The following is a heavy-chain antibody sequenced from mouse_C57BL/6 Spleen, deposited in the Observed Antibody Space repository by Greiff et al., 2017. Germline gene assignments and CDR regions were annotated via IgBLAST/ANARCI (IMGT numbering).Heavy chain of an antibody. Sequence: QVQLQQPGAELVKPGASVKLSCKASGYTFTSYWMHWVKQRPGQGLEWIGMIHPNSGSTNYNEKFKSKATLTVDKSSSTAYMHLSSLTSEDSAVYYCARVYYGNYVGFAYWGQGTLVTVSA. V-gene: IGHV1-64*01. J-gene: IGHJ3*01. CDR1: GYTFTSYW. D-gene: IGHD2-1*01. CDR3: ARVYYGNYVGFAY. CDR2: IHPNSGST.